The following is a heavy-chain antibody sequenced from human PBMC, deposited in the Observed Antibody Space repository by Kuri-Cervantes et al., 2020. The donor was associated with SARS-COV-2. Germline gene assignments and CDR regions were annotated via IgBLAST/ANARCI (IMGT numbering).Heavy chain of an antibody. CDR2: IGGRGTTR. CDR1: GFNFSDYD. CDR3: ARKGLDSSGYSLGYD. Sequence: GESLKISCAASGFNFSDYDVSWIRRAPGKGLEWISYIGGRGTTRNVVDSVKGRFTISRDNAKNSLYLQMNSLRADDTALYYCARKGLDSSGYSLGYDWDQGTLVTVSS. J-gene: IGHJ4*02. D-gene: IGHD3-22*01. V-gene: IGHV3-11*04.